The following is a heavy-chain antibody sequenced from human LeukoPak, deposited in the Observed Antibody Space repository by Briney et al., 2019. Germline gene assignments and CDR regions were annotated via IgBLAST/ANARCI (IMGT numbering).Heavy chain of an antibody. CDR1: GFTFSSYA. V-gene: IGHV3-23*01. J-gene: IGHJ3*02. Sequence: GGSLRLSCAASGFTFSSYALSWVRQAPGKGLEWVSAISGSGYSAYYADSVRGRFTIFRDNSKNTLYLQLNNLRAEDTAVYYCANLRGIAVVEYAFDIWGQGTMVTVSS. D-gene: IGHD6-19*01. CDR2: ISGSGYSA. CDR3: ANLRGIAVVEYAFDI.